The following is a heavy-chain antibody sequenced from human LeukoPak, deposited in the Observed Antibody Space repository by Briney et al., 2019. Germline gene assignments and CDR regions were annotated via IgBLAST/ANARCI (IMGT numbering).Heavy chain of an antibody. D-gene: IGHD5-24*01. CDR1: GFRFSAYS. CDR2: ISSDGTDV. CDR3: ARELSGDGYNPLAY. V-gene: IGHV3-21*01. Sequence: GGSLRLSCAASGFRFSAYSLDWVRQAPGKGLEWVSAISSDGTDVFYADSVKGRFTISRDNAKNSLLLQMDSLRTEDTAVYYCARELSGDGYNPLAYWGQGTLVSVSS. J-gene: IGHJ4*02.